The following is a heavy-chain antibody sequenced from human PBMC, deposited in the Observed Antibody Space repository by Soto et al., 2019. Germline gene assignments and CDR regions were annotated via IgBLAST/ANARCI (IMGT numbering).Heavy chain of an antibody. J-gene: IGHJ3*02. CDR3: ARGFKTVAYCGGDCYSNAFDI. CDR1: GGTFSSYA. D-gene: IGHD2-21*02. Sequence: SVKVSFKASGGTFSSYAISWVRQAPGQGLEWMGGIIPIFGTANYAQKFQGRVTITADKSTSTAYMELSSLRSEDTAVYYCARGFKTVAYCGGDCYSNAFDIWGQGTMVTVS. CDR2: IIPIFGTA. V-gene: IGHV1-69*06.